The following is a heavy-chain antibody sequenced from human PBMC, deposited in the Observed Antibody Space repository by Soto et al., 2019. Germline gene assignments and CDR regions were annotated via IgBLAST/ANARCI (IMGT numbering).Heavy chain of an antibody. CDR1: GYTFTSYG. V-gene: IGHV1-18*01. J-gene: IGHJ3*02. CDR2: ISAYNGNT. CDR3: ARSEEWSHMDAFDI. D-gene: IGHD3-3*01. Sequence: ASVKVSCKASGYTFTSYGISCVRQAPGQGLEWMGWISAYNGNTNYAQKLQGRVTMTTDTSTSTAYMELRSLRSDDTAVYYCARSEEWSHMDAFDIWGQGTMVTVSS.